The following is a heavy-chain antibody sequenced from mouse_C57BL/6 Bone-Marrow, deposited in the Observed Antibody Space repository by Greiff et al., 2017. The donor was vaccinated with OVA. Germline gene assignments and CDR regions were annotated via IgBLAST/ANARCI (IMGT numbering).Heavy chain of an antibody. Sequence: VQLLQSGAELVKPGASVKLSCEASGYTFTSYWMHWVKQRPGQGLEWIGMIHPNSGSTNYHEKVKSKATLTVDQSSRTAYMQLSSLTSEDSAVYYCAFTTVAGCDYWGQGATLTVSS. D-gene: IGHD1-1*01. V-gene: IGHV1-64*01. J-gene: IGHJ2*01. CDR3: AFTTVAGCDY. CDR1: GYTFTSYW. CDR2: IHPNSGST.